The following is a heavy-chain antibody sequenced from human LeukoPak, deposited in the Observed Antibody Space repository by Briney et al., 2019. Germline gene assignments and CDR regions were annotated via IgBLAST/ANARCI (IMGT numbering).Heavy chain of an antibody. D-gene: IGHD6-13*01. V-gene: IGHV3-30-3*01. CDR3: AREGGPYSSSRTFDY. Sequence: SGGSLRLSCAASGFTFSSYAMHWVRHAPGKGLEWVAVISYDGSNKYYADSVKGRFTISRDNSKNTLYLQMNSLRAEDTAVYYCAREGGPYSSSRTFDYWGQGTLVTVSS. J-gene: IGHJ4*02. CDR1: GFTFSSYA. CDR2: ISYDGSNK.